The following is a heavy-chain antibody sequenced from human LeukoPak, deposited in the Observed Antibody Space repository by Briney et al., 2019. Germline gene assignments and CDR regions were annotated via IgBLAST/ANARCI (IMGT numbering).Heavy chain of an antibody. CDR2: IIPIFGTA. CDR3: ASGRGGFYYYGLDV. D-gene: IGHD3-16*01. Sequence: SVKVSCKASGGTFSSYAISWVRQAPGQGLEWMGGIIPIFGTANYAQKFQGRVTITADESTSTAYMELSSLRSEDAAVYYCASGRGGFYYYGLDVWGQGTTVTVSS. CDR1: GGTFSSYA. J-gene: IGHJ6*02. V-gene: IGHV1-69*13.